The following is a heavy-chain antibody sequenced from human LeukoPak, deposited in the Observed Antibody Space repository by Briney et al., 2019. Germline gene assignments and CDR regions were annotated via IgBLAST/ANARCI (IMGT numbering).Heavy chain of an antibody. D-gene: IGHD2-8*01. Sequence: GGSLRLSCAASGFTFSSYAMSWVRQAPGKRLEWVSGISGSGNTTYYADSVKGRFTISRDNSKNTLYLQMNSLRAEDTAVYYCAKGRIVLMVYAIDWGQGTLVTVSS. CDR2: ISGSGNTT. V-gene: IGHV3-23*01. CDR1: GFTFSSYA. CDR3: AKGRIVLMVYAID. J-gene: IGHJ4*02.